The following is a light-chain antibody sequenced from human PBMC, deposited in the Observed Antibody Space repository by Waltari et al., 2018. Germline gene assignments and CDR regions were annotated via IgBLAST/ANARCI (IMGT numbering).Light chain of an antibody. CDR3: QQANSFPLT. J-gene: IGKJ5*01. CDR1: QSISNW. CDR2: AAS. Sequence: DIQMTQSPSSVSASVGDRVTITCRASQSISNWLAWYQHKPGKAPKLLIHAASTLQSGVPSRFSGSGSGTDFTLTITNVQPEDFATYYCQQANSFPLTFGQGTRLEIK. V-gene: IGKV1-12*01.